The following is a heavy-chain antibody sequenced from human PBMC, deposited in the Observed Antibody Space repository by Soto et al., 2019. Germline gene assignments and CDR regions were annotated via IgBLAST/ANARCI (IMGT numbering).Heavy chain of an antibody. CDR1: GFPFSSYH. Sequence: EVQLVESGGGLVKPGGSLRLSCAASGFPFSSYHMTWVRQAPGRGLEWVSFISSSSNYIYYADSLKGRFTASRDNAKNSLYLQMNSLRAEDTAVYYCASGYCSGGSCYADAFDIWGQGTMVTVSS. J-gene: IGHJ3*02. D-gene: IGHD2-15*01. V-gene: IGHV3-21*01. CDR3: ASGYCSGGSCYADAFDI. CDR2: ISSSSNYI.